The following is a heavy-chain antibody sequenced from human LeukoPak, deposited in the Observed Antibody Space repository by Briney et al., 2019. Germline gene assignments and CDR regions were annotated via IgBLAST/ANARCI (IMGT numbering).Heavy chain of an antibody. CDR2: INHSGST. CDR1: GGSFSGYY. D-gene: IGHD3-22*01. Sequence: SETLSLTCAVYGGSFSGYYWSWIRQPPGKGLEWIGEINHSGSTNYNPSLKSRVTISVDTSKNQFSLKLSSVTAADTAVYYCARGTYDSSGYPKGWFDPWGQGTLVTVSS. V-gene: IGHV4-34*01. CDR3: ARGTYDSSGYPKGWFDP. J-gene: IGHJ5*02.